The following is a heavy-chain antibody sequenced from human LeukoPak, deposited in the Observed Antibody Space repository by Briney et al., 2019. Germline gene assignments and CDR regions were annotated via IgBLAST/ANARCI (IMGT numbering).Heavy chain of an antibody. V-gene: IGHV3-49*04. CDR3: IRVSMIVVVTPYYFDY. CDR1: GFIFGDYA. CDR2: IRSRAYGGTT. Sequence: AGGSLRLSCTASGFIFGDYAMSWVRQAPGKGREWVGFIRSRAYGGTTEYAASVQGSFTISREDSKNIAYLQMNSLKTEDTAVYYCIRVSMIVVVTPYYFDYWGQGTLVTVSS. J-gene: IGHJ4*02. D-gene: IGHD3-22*01.